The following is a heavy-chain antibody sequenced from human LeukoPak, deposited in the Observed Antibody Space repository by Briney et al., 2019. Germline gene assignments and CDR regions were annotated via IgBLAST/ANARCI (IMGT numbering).Heavy chain of an antibody. CDR2: ISYDGSNK. CDR3: AKEPYSGSYLDY. CDR1: GFTFSSYG. D-gene: IGHD1-26*01. Sequence: GGSLRLSCAASGFTFSSYGMHWVRQAPGKGLEWEAVISYDGSNKYYAESVKGRFTISRDNSKNTLYLQMNSLRAEDTAVYYCAKEPYSGSYLDYWGQGTLVTVSS. J-gene: IGHJ4*02. V-gene: IGHV3-30*18.